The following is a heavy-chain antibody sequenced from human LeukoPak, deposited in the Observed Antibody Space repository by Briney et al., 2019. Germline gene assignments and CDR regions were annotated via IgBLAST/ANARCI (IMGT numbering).Heavy chain of an antibody. J-gene: IGHJ3*02. Sequence: KTSETLSLTCAVYGGSFSGYYWSWIRQPPGKGLEWIGEINHSGSTNYNPSLKSRVTISVDTSKNQFSLKLSSVTAADTAVYYCARDGLYGWGAFDIWGQGTMVTVSS. CDR3: ARDGLYGWGAFDI. CDR1: GGSFSGYY. V-gene: IGHV4-34*01. D-gene: IGHD2-8*01. CDR2: INHSGST.